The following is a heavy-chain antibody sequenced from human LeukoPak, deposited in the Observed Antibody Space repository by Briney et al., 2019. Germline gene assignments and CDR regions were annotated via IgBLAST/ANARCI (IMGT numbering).Heavy chain of an antibody. CDR1: GFTFSSYE. D-gene: IGHD1-26*01. J-gene: IGHJ4*02. CDR3: ARERVGATIFDY. Sequence: GGSLRLSCAASGFTFSSYEMNWVRQAPGKGLEWVANIKQDGSEKYYVDSVKGRFTISRDNAKNSLYLQMNSLRAEDTAVYYCARERVGATIFDYWGQGTLVTVSS. V-gene: IGHV3-7*01. CDR2: IKQDGSEK.